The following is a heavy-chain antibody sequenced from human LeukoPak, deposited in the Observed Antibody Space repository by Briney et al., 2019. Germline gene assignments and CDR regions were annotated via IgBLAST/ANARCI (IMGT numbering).Heavy chain of an antibody. V-gene: IGHV3-11*04. J-gene: IGHJ6*03. Sequence: GGSLRLSCAASGFTFSDFYMTWIRQAPGKGLEWVSYISSSGSTIYYADSVKGRFTISRDNAKNSLYLQMNSLRAEDTAVYYCALTDYYYYYMDVWGKGTTVTVSS. CDR1: GFTFSDFY. CDR2: ISSSGSTI. D-gene: IGHD1-20*01. CDR3: ALTDYYYYYMDV.